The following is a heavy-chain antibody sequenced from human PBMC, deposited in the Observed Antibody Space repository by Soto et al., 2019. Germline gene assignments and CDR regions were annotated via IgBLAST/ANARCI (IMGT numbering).Heavy chain of an antibody. CDR2: ISAYNGNT. Sequence: ASVKVSFKASGYTFTSYGISWLRQAPGQGLEWMGWISAYNGNTNYAQKLQGRVTMTTDTSTSTAYMELRSLRSDDTAVYYCAREGYCSSTSCFHTSNYYYYGMDVWGQGTTVTVSS. CDR3: AREGYCSSTSCFHTSNYYYYGMDV. V-gene: IGHV1-18*04. J-gene: IGHJ6*02. CDR1: GYTFTSYG. D-gene: IGHD2-2*01.